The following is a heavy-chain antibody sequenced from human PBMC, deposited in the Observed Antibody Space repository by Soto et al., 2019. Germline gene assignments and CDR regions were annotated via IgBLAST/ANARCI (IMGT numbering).Heavy chain of an antibody. CDR2: IYTGGNT. CDR1: GFTVTSYY. CDR3: ARDYYNGSGNYYRADYYHYGMDV. J-gene: IGHJ6*02. D-gene: IGHD3-10*01. V-gene: IGHV3-53*01. Sequence: GGSLRLSCAASGFTVTSYYMSWVRQAPGKGLEWVSLIYTGGNTNYADSVKGRFTISRDNSKNTLYLQMNSLRAEDTAVYYCARDYYNGSGNYYRADYYHYGMDVWGQGTTVTVSS.